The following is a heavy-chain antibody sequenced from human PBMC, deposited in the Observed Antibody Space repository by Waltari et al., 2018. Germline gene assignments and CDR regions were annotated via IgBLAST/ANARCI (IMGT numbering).Heavy chain of an antibody. CDR2: IIPILGIA. Sequence: QVQLVQAGAEVKKPGSSVKVSCKASGGTFSSYAISWVAQAPGQGLEWMGGIIPILGIATYAQKFQGRVTITADKSTSTAYMELSSLRSEDTAVYYCARDLMRDGYPDYWGQGTLVTVSS. D-gene: IGHD5-12*01. CDR1: GGTFSSYA. J-gene: IGHJ4*02. V-gene: IGHV1-69*10. CDR3: ARDLMRDGYPDY.